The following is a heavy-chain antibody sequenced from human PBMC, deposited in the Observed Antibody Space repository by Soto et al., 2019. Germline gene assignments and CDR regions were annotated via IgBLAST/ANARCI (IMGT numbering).Heavy chain of an antibody. D-gene: IGHD2-15*01. J-gene: IGHJ4*02. CDR2: TNHRGST. CDR3: PRPTPTSSGSATHRRCIAS. V-gene: IGHV4-34*02. CDR1: GGSFSGYF. Sequence: QVQLQQRGAGLVKPSETLSLTCEVYGGSFSGYFWTWIRQAPGKGLEWIGETNHRGSTNYNPSLKSRVTXXXGXXQSPISTKLSSVTAPDPAVYYRPRPTPTSSGSATHRRCIASWGKGTLVTVPS.